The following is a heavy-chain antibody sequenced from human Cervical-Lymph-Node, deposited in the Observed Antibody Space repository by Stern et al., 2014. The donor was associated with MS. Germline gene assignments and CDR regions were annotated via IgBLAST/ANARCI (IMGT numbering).Heavy chain of an antibody. CDR2: GVGFNGDV. Sequence: QMQLAQPGPEVKKPGTLVKVSCKASGITFSHSAIQWLRQARGQRPEWIGWGVGFNGDVNYAPRFQERVTITRDMSTSTVYMELRSLKSEDTAIYYCASERYTYYDDQRPPGGFDPWGQGTLVTVSS. CDR1: GITFSHSA. D-gene: IGHD5-18*01. V-gene: IGHV1-58*02. J-gene: IGHJ5*02. CDR3: ASERYTYYDDQRPPGGFDP.